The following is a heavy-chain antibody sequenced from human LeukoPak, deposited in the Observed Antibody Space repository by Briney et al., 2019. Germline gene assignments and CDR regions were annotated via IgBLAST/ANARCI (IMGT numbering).Heavy chain of an antibody. CDR3: ARRDNYDY. CDR1: GFTLSGNW. J-gene: IGHJ4*02. V-gene: IGHV3-74*01. CDR2: INSDGSNT. Sequence: PGGSLRLSCAASGFTLSGNWMHWVRQAPGKGLVWVSRINSDGSNTIYGDSVKGRFTISRDNAKNTLYLQMNSLRAEDTAVYYCARRDNYDYWGQGTLVTVSS. D-gene: IGHD2-15*01.